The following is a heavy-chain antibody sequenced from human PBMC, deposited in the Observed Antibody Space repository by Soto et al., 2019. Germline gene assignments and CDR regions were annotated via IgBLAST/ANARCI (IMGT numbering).Heavy chain of an antibody. CDR2: ISFDGNNI. D-gene: IGHD2-2*01. Sequence: GGSLRLSCASSGFNFSFYAMHWVRQTPGKGLEWVAVISFDGNNIYYADSVRGRFTISRDSSSSMLYLQMNNLEPEDSVIYYCASVVCSSIWCVTQFDNWGQGTLVTVSS. V-gene: IGHV3-30-3*01. CDR1: GFNFSFYA. CDR3: ASVVCSSIWCVTQFDN. J-gene: IGHJ4*02.